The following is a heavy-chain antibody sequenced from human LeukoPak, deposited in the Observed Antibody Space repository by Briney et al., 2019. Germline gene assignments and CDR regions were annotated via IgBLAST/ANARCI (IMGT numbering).Heavy chain of an antibody. V-gene: IGHV3-7*02. CDR2: IKEDGSEK. CDR3: ATRATGYLNYFDY. J-gene: IGHJ4*02. D-gene: IGHD3-9*01. CDR1: GFTFSSYW. Sequence: PGGSLRLSCAASGFTFSSYWMSWVRQAPGKGLEWGANIKEDGSEKYYVDSVKGRFTISRDNAKNSLYLQMNSLRAEDTAVYFCATRATGYLNYFDYWGQGTLVTVSS.